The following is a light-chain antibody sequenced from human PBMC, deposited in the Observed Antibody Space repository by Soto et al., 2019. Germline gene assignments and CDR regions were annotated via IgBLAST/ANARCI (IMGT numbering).Light chain of an antibody. CDR1: SNDVGGYNL. CDR2: DVS. J-gene: IGLJ1*01. Sequence: SVVTQPRPVSGSPGQAVTISCTGTSNDVGGYNLVSWYQQHPGKAPKLMIYDVSKRPSGVPDRFSGSKSGNTASLTISGLQAEDEADYYCYSYAGSYTFYVFGTGTKVTVL. V-gene: IGLV2-11*01. CDR3: YSYAGSYTFYV.